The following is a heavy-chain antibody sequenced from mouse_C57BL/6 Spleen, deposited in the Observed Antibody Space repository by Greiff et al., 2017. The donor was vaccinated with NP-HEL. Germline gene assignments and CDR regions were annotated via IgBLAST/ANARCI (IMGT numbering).Heavy chain of an antibody. D-gene: IGHD2-2*01. J-gene: IGHJ3*01. Sequence: VQLQQSGAELVKPGASVKVSCKASGYTFTSYWMHWVKQRPGQGLEWIGRIHPSDSDTNYNQKFKGKATLTVDKSSSTAYMQLSSLTSEDSAVYYCATERGYGYDRFAYWGQGTLVTVSA. CDR1: GYTFTSYW. CDR3: ATERGYGYDRFAY. CDR2: IHPSDSDT. V-gene: IGHV1-74*01.